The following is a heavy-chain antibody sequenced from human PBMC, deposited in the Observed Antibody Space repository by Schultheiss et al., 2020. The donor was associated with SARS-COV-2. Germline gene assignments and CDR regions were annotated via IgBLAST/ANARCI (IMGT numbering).Heavy chain of an antibody. D-gene: IGHD5-12*01. CDR3: ARDLRQGGYSGYDPGYFGMDV. Sequence: GESLKISCAASGFTFSSYSMNWVRQAPGKGLEWVSSISSSSSYIYYADSVKGRFTLSRDNAKDSLFLQMNSLRAEDTAVYYCARDLRQGGYSGYDPGYFGMDVWGQGTTVTVSS. V-gene: IGHV3-21*01. CDR1: GFTFSSYS. J-gene: IGHJ6*02. CDR2: ISSSSSYI.